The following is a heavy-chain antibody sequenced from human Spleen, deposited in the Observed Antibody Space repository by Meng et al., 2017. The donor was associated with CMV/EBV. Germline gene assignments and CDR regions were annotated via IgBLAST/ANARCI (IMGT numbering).Heavy chain of an antibody. Sequence: LRLSCTVSGGSISSTSTYWGWIRQPPGKGLEWIGNIYYSGSTYYNPSLKSRVTISLATSKNQFSLNLSSVTAADTAVYYCARARRGYSYAYFDYWGQGTLVTVSS. D-gene: IGHD5-18*01. CDR2: IYYSGST. CDR3: ARARRGYSYAYFDY. V-gene: IGHV4-39*07. J-gene: IGHJ4*02. CDR1: GGSISSTSTY.